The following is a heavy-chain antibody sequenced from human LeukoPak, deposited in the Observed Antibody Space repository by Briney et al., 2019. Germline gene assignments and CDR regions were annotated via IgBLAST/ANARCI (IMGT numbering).Heavy chain of an antibody. CDR1: GGSFSGYY. CDR3: ARGGYCSSTSCSGIDY. CDR2: INHSGST. V-gene: IGHV4-34*01. D-gene: IGHD2-2*01. J-gene: IGHJ4*02. Sequence: PSETLSLTCAVYGGSFSGYYWSWIRQPPGKGLKWIGEINHSGSTNYNPSLKSRVTISVDTSKNQFSLKLSSVTAADMAVYYCARGGYCSSTSCSGIDYWGQGTLVTVSS.